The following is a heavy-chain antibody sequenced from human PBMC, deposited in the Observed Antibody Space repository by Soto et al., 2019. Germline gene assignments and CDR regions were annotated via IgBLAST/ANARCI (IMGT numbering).Heavy chain of an antibody. CDR2: INHSGST. CDR1: GGSFSGYY. J-gene: IGHJ6*03. CDR3: ARSTLNIVVVPAAGSGAGIYYYYYYMDV. Sequence: QVQLQQWGAGLLKPSETLSLTCAVYGGSFSGYYWSWIRQPPRKGLEWIGEINHSGSTNYNPSLKSRVTISVDTSKNQFSLKLSSVTAADTAVYYCARSTLNIVVVPAAGSGAGIYYYYYYMDVWGKGTTVTVSS. D-gene: IGHD2-2*01. V-gene: IGHV4-34*01.